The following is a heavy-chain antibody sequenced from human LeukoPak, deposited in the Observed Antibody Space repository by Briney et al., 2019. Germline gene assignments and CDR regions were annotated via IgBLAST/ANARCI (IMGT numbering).Heavy chain of an antibody. CDR2: ISGSGGRT. V-gene: IGHV3-23*01. CDR1: GFSFNSYA. Sequence: GGSLRLSCAASGFSFNSYAMSWVRQAPGKGLEWVSAISGSGGRTHFADSVKGRFTISRDKSKNTMSLQMNSLRAEDAAVYFCAKDREYSSSWNYYFDSWGQGTLVTVSS. CDR3: AKDREYSSSWNYYFDS. J-gene: IGHJ4*02. D-gene: IGHD6-13*01.